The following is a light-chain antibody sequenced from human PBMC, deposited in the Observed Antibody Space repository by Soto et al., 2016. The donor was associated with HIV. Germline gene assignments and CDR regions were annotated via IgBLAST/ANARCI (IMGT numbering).Light chain of an antibody. J-gene: IGKJ1*01. CDR1: QAIRND. V-gene: IGKV1-17*01. CDR3: LQHNTYPRT. Sequence: DIQMTQSPSSLSASVGDRVTITCRASQAIRNDLAWYQQKPGKAPKRLIFAASSLQSGVPSRFSGSGSGTEFTLTISSLRAEDFATYYCLQHNTYPRTFGQG. CDR2: AAS.